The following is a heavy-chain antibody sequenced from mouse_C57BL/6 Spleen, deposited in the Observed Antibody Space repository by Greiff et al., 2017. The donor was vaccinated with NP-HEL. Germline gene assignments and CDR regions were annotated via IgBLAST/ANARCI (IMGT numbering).Heavy chain of an antibody. J-gene: IGHJ2*01. CDR3: AIEGITTVVATFDY. Sequence: VKLVESGAELVKPGASVKISCKASGYAFSSYWMNWVKQRPGKGLEWIGQIYPGDGDTNYNEKFKSKATLTVDKSSSTAYMQLSSLTSEDSAVYYCAIEGITTVVATFDYWGQGTTLTVSS. V-gene: IGHV1-80*01. D-gene: IGHD1-1*01. CDR2: IYPGDGDT. CDR1: GYAFSSYW.